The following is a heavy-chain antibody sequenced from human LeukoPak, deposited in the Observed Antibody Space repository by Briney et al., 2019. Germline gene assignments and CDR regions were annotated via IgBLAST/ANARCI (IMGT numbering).Heavy chain of an antibody. CDR3: AKGHTSVYGSGSFAYYFDY. J-gene: IGHJ4*02. Sequence: PGGSLRLSCVASGFTFDDYSMHWVRHTTGKGLEWVSGISWNSRRIDYADSVKGRFTISRDNAKNSLYLQMDSLRVEDTALYYCAKGHTSVYGSGSFAYYFDYWGQGTLVTVSS. V-gene: IGHV3-9*01. D-gene: IGHD3-10*01. CDR2: ISWNSRRI. CDR1: GFTFDDYS.